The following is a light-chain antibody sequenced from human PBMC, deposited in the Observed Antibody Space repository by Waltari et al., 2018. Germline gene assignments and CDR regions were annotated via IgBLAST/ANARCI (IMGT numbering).Light chain of an antibody. CDR3: CSYAGGNATYV. Sequence: ALTHPASASASPGQSLPITCTGASSARGSYYLASWFQQHPGKAPKLMIYEGSKRPSGVSNRFSGSKSGNTASLTISGLQAEDEADYYCCSYAGGNATYVFGTGTKVTVL. CDR1: SSARGSYYL. J-gene: IGLJ1*01. V-gene: IGLV2-23*01. CDR2: EGS.